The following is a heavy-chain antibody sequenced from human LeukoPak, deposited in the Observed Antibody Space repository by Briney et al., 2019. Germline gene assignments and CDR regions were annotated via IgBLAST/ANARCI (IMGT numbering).Heavy chain of an antibody. CDR2: IDWDDDK. D-gene: IGHD3-22*01. CDR3: ARLYYYDSSGYPDAFDI. V-gene: IGHV2-70*01. J-gene: IGHJ3*02. CDR1: GFSLGTSGMC. Sequence: SGPALVKPTQTLTLTCTFSGFSLGTSGMCVSWIRQPPGKALEWLALIDWDDDKYYSTSLKTRLTISKDTSKNQVVLTMTNMDPVDTATYYCARLYYYDSSGYPDAFDIWGQGTMVTVSS.